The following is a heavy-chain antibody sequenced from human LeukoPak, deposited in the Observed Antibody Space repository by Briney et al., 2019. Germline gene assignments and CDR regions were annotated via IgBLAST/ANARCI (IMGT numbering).Heavy chain of an antibody. CDR1: GGSISGYY. CDR3: VRFGVNYDMDV. Sequence: PSETLSLTCSVSGGSISGYYWTWVRQPPGKGLEWIGQIHYSGRADYNPSLKSRITMSVGTSRNQISLKLSSVTAADTAIYYCVRFGVNYDMDVWGQGTTVTVFS. CDR2: IHYSGRA. J-gene: IGHJ6*02. V-gene: IGHV4-59*01. D-gene: IGHD3-16*01.